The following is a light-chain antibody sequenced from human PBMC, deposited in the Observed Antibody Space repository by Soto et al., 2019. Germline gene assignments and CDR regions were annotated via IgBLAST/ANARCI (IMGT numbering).Light chain of an antibody. CDR3: QPYGSSPYT. CDR2: GAS. Sequence: EIVLTQSPGALSLSPGERATLSCRASQSVISSYIAWYQQKPGQAPMLLIYGASSRATGIPDRFSGSGSGTYVPLTISRLDPEDFAVYYCQPYGSSPYTFGQGTKLEIK. CDR1: QSVISSY. J-gene: IGKJ2*01. V-gene: IGKV3-20*01.